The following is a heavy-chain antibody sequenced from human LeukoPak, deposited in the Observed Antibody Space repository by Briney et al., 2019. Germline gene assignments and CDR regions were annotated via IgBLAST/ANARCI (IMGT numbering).Heavy chain of an antibody. J-gene: IGHJ4*02. V-gene: IGHV4-34*01. D-gene: IGHD2-15*01. CDR1: GGSFSGYY. CDR2: INHSGST. Sequence: SETLSLTCAVYGGSFSGYYWSWIRQPPGKGLEWIGEINHSGSTNYNPSLKSRVTISVDTSKNQFSLKLSSVTAADTAVYYCASTGYCIGGSCYSNYFDHWGQGTLVTVSS. CDR3: ASTGYCIGGSCYSNYFDH.